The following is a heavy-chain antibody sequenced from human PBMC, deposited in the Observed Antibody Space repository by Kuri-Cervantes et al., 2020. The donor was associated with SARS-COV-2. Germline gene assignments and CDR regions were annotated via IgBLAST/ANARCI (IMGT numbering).Heavy chain of an antibody. CDR3: ARERGPDADGFEV. J-gene: IGHJ3*01. V-gene: IGHV3-30-3*01. Sequence: GESLKISCAASGFFFGAYSMHWVRQAPGKGLEWVAGLPFDGNNDYYTQSVKGRFTISRDNSNNTLFLHMDSLRGDDTAVYYCARERGPDADGFEVGGQGTMVTVSS. CDR1: GFFFGAYS. CDR2: LPFDGNND. D-gene: IGHD3-10*01.